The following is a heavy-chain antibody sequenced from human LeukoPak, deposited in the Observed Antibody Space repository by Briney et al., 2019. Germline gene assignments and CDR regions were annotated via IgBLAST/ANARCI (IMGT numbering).Heavy chain of an antibody. CDR3: ARHERVSGSGYYLDY. D-gene: IGHD3-22*01. V-gene: IGHV4-59*08. J-gene: IGHJ4*02. Sequence: SETLSLTCTVSGGSISNYYWNWIRQPPGKGLEWVGHISYSGGTKYNPSLQSRVTISIDTSKNQFSLNLSSVTAADTAVYYCARHERVSGSGYYLDYWGQGTLVTVSS. CDR1: GGSISNYY. CDR2: ISYSGGT.